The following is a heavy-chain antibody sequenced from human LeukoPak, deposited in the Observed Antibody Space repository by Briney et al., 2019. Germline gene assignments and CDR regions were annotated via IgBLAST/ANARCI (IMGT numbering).Heavy chain of an antibody. J-gene: IGHJ4*02. CDR1: GFTFSSYE. V-gene: IGHV3-48*03. CDR2: ITSSSSSM. CDR3: AGSISVAGTLFDS. Sequence: GGSLRLSCAASGFTFSSYEMNWVRQAPGKGLEWVAYITSSSSSMYYSDSVKGRFTISRDNAKNSLFLQLDSLRAGDTAVYYCAGSISVAGTLFDSWGQGTLVTVSS. D-gene: IGHD6-19*01.